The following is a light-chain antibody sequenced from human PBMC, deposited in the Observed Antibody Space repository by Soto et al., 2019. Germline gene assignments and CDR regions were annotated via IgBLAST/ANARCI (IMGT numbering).Light chain of an antibody. V-gene: IGKV3-20*01. Sequence: EIVLTQSPGTLSLSPGDGATLSCRASQSVAGNSLAWYRHTPGQAPRLLIYGASSRATGIPARFSGSGSGTDFSLTISRLEPEDFALYCCQQCGSSRDTFGQGTKLES. J-gene: IGKJ2*01. CDR2: GAS. CDR1: QSVAGNS. CDR3: QQCGSSRDT.